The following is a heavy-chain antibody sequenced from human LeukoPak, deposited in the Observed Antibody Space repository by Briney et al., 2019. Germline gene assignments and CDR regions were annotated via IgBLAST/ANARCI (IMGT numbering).Heavy chain of an antibody. CDR2: IGKGGDP. J-gene: IGHJ5*02. Sequence: GGSLRLSCAASGFTFSSCDMHWVRQPTGKGLEWVSGIGKGGDPYYAGSVKGRFTISRENAKNSLYLQMNSLRAGDTAVYYCARGGPEGFDPWGQGTLVTVSS. CDR1: GFTFSSCD. V-gene: IGHV3-13*05. CDR3: ARGGPEGFDP.